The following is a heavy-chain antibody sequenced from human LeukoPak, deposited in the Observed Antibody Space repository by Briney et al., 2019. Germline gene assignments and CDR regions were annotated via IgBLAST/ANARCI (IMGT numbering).Heavy chain of an antibody. CDR3: ARTAGPYYSYGSNSFDP. Sequence: PSETLSLTCAVYGGSFSVYYCSWIRQPPGKGLEWIGAINYSGSTNYNPSPKSRVTISVDTSKNQFSLKLSSVTAADTAVYYCARTAGPYYSYGSNSFDPWGQGTLVTVSS. J-gene: IGHJ5*02. CDR2: INYSGST. CDR1: GGSFSVYY. V-gene: IGHV4-34*01. D-gene: IGHD5-18*01.